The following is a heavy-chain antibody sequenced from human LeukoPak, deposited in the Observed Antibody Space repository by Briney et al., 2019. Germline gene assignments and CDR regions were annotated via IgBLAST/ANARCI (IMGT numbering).Heavy chain of an antibody. V-gene: IGHV4-61*02. Sequence: SQTLSLTCTVSGGSISSGSYYWSWIRQPAGKGLEWIGRIYTSGSTYYNPSLKSRVTILVDTSKNHFSLKLTSVTAADTAVYYCARRKIAVLAAFDIWGQGTMVTVSS. CDR2: IYTSGST. J-gene: IGHJ3*02. D-gene: IGHD6-19*01. CDR1: GGSISSGSYY. CDR3: ARRKIAVLAAFDI.